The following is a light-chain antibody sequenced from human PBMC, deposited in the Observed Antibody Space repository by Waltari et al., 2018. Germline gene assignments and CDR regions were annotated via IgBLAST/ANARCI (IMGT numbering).Light chain of an antibody. CDR2: DAS. Sequence: EIVLTQLPATLSLSPGERATLPCRASQRVSTYVGWYQQKPGQAPRLLIYDASRRATGIPARFSGSGSGTDFTLTISSLEPEDFAVYYCQQRSNWPPGLTFGGGTRVEIK. J-gene: IGKJ4*01. CDR3: QQRSNWPPGLT. V-gene: IGKV3-11*01. CDR1: QRVSTY.